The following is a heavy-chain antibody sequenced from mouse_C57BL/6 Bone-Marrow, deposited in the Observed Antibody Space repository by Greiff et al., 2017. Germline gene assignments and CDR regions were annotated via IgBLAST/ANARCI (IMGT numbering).Heavy chain of an antibody. Sequence: QVKLQQSGAELVRPGASVTLSCKASGYTFTDYEMHWVKQTPVHGLEWIGAIDPETGGTAYNQKFKGKAILTADKSSSTAYMELRSLTSEDSAVYYCTRGGDITTVVADYWGQGTTRTVSS. CDR1: GYTFTDYE. D-gene: IGHD1-1*01. CDR2: IDPETGGT. J-gene: IGHJ2*01. CDR3: TRGGDITTVVADY. V-gene: IGHV1-15*01.